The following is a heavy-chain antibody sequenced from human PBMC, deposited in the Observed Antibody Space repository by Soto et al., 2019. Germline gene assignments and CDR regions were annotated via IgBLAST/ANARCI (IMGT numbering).Heavy chain of an antibody. CDR1: GGSISNYY. V-gene: IGHV4-4*07. CDR3: AREYSSSSGRILDI. J-gene: IGHJ3*02. CDR2: VYTSGST. Sequence: SETLSLTCTVSGGSISNYYWTWIRQPAGKGLEWIGRVYTSGSTNYNPSLKSRVTMSVDTSKNQFSLNVSSVTAADTAVYYCAREYSSSSGRILDIWGRGTMVTVSS. D-gene: IGHD6-6*01.